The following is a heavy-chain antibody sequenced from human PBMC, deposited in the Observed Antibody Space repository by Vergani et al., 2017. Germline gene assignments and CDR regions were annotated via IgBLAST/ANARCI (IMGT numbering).Heavy chain of an antibody. CDR3: ARIVVVPAAMWGDGMDV. J-gene: IGHJ6*02. CDR2: INHSGST. D-gene: IGHD2-2*01. V-gene: IGHV4-34*01. CDR1: GGSFSGYY. Sequence: QVQLQQWGAGLLKPSETLSLTCAVYGGSFSGYYWSWIRQPPGKGLEWIGEINHSGSTNYNPSLKSRVTISVDTSKNQFSLKLSSVTAADTAVYYCARIVVVPAAMWGDGMDVWGQGTTVTVSS.